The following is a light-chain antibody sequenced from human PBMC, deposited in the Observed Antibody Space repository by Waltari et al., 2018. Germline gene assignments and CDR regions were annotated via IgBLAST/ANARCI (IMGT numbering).Light chain of an antibody. Sequence: DIQMTQSPSSVSASVGDRVTITCRASQDISTSLAWYQQKPGTAPNLLIYAASTLQTGAPSRFSGGGAGTDFTLSSSSLQPDDFATYFCQHGNSFPPTVAPGTKVEI. CDR1: QDISTS. CDR2: AAS. J-gene: IGKJ1*01. V-gene: IGKV1-12*01. CDR3: QHGNSFPPT.